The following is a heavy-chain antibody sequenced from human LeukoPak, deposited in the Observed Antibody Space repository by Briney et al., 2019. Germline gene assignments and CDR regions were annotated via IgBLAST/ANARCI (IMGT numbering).Heavy chain of an antibody. CDR2: INHSGST. CDR3: AKIGYGTDFDY. D-gene: IGHD5-12*01. CDR1: GGSISSSSYY. J-gene: IGHJ4*02. V-gene: IGHV4-39*07. Sequence: SETLSLTCTVSGGSISSSSYYWGWIRQPPGKGLEWIGEINHSGSTNYNPSLKSRVTISVDTSKNQFSLKLSSVTAADTAVYYCAKIGYGTDFDYWGQGTLVTVSS.